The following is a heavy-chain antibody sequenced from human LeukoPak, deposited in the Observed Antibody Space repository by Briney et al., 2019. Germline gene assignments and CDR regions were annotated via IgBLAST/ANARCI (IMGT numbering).Heavy chain of an antibody. CDR1: GFSFSDYW. CDR2: IKKDGSEK. Sequence: PGGALRLSCAASGFSFSDYWMSWVRPAPGKGLEWVANIKKDGSEKYCVDSVKGRFTISRDNAKNSLYLQTNSLRVEDTAVYDCAIGGGHYEDFDYWGQGTLVTVSS. CDR3: AIGGGHYEDFDY. J-gene: IGHJ4*02. D-gene: IGHD3-16*01. V-gene: IGHV3-7*01.